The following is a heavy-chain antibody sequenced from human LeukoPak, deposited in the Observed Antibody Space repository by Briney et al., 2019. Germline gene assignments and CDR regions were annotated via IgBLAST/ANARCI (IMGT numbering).Heavy chain of an antibody. V-gene: IGHV4-39*01. CDR2: MYKNVIT. J-gene: IGHJ4*02. D-gene: IGHD1-26*01. CDR3: VRRLASGDYHPLG. Sequence: PSETLSLTYTVSGGSFSSSLYYWGWVRQPPGKGLEWIGSMYKNVITYYNPSLESRVTISVDMSKSQFSPKLNSVTAADTAVYYCVRRLASGDYHPLGWGQGTLVTVSS. CDR1: GGSFSSSLYY.